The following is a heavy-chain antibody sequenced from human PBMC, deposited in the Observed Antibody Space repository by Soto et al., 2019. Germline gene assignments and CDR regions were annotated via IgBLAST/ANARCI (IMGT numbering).Heavy chain of an antibody. CDR1: GYTFTSYS. CDR2: ISAYNGNT. J-gene: IGHJ6*02. Sequence: ASVKVSCKASGYTFTSYSISWVRQAPGQGLEWMGLISAYNGNTNYAQKLQVRVTMTTDTSTSTAYMELRSLRSDDTAVYYCASNYYDSSGYYYTPYYYYGMDVWGQGTTVTVSS. D-gene: IGHD3-22*01. CDR3: ASNYYDSSGYYYTPYYYYGMDV. V-gene: IGHV1-18*01.